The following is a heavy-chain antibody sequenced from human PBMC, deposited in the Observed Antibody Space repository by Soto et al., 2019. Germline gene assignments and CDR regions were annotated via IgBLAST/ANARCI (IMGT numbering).Heavy chain of an antibody. CDR2: IYPGDSDK. Sequence: GESMKISCKGSGYSFSSYWIVWVRQMTGKGLEWMGIIYPGDSDKRYSPSFQGQVTISVDKSISTAYLQWSSLKASDTAMYYCARQGFGELSDGVDVWGQGTTVTVPS. D-gene: IGHD3-10*01. CDR3: ARQGFGELSDGVDV. V-gene: IGHV5-51*01. CDR1: GYSFSSYW. J-gene: IGHJ6*02.